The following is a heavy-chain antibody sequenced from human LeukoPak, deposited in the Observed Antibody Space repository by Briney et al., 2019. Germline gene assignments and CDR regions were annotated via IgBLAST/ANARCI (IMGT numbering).Heavy chain of an antibody. CDR3: ARSKWGVGDPFDV. CDR1: GGSISYYY. Sequence: PSDTLSLTCTLSGGSISYYYLNWMRQPPGKGLEWIGYFSSNGSPKYNPSLESRVTISFDTSKTQFSLKLISVTAADTAVYYCARSKWGVGDPFDVWGQGTMVAVSA. D-gene: IGHD3-16*01. CDR2: FSSNGSP. J-gene: IGHJ3*01. V-gene: IGHV4-59*07.